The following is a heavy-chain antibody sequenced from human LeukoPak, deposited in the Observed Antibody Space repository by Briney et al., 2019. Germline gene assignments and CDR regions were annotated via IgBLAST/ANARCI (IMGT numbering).Heavy chain of an antibody. CDR3: TRGGGGPFPHL. V-gene: IGHV3-53*05. Sequence: GGSLRLSCAASGFTVSSNFLSWVRQPPGKGLEWVSDIYYGGSTNYAASVKGRFTISGDKSKNTLYLQLSTVRAGDTAVYYCTRGGGGPFPHLWGKGNVVRV. CDR2: IYYGGST. D-gene: IGHD2-21*01. J-gene: IGHJ5*02. CDR1: GFTVSSNF.